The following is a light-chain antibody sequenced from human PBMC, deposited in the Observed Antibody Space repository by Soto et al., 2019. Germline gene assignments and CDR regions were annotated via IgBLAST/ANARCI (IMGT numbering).Light chain of an antibody. J-gene: IGKJ1*01. Sequence: VLTQSPATLSVSPGERATLSCRASESVSINLAWFQQKPGQAPRLLIYGASTRATGVPLRFSGSGSGRESTITISSLQSEDLAVYFCQQYNDGRTFGQGTKVQI. V-gene: IGKV3-15*01. CDR1: ESVSIN. CDR3: QQYNDGRT. CDR2: GAS.